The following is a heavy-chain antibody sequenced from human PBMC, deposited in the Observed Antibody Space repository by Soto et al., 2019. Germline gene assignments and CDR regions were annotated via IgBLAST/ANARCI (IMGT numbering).Heavy chain of an antibody. CDR1: GFTFSSSW. J-gene: IGHJ4*01. CDR2: IKEDGSEK. CDR3: ARVNYYNNSGFFDY. Sequence: GGSLRLSCAASGFTFSSSWMHGVRQAPGRGLEWVANIKEDGSEKYYVDSVKGRFTISRDNAKNSLYLQMNSLRAEDTAVYYCARVNYYNNSGFFDYWGHGTLVTVSS. V-gene: IGHV3-7*04. D-gene: IGHD3-22*01.